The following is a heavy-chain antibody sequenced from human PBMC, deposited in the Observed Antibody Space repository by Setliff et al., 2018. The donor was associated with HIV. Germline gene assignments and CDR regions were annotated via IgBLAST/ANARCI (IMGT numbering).Heavy chain of an antibody. J-gene: IGHJ4*02. D-gene: IGHD4-17*01. CDR1: GFTFSDYY. CDR2: ISSRDSTI. CDR3: ARSPYGDYGLDY. V-gene: IGHV3-11*04. Sequence: GGSLRLSCAASGFTFSDYYMSWIRQAPGKGLEWVSYISSRDSTIYYADSVKGRFTISRDNAKNSLYLQMNTLRAEDTAVYFCARSPYGDYGLDYWGQGTLVTVSS.